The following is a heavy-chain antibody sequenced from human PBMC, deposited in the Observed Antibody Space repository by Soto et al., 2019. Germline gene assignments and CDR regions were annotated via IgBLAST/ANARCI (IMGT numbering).Heavy chain of an antibody. Sequence: QVQLQESGPGLVKPSQTLSLTCTVSGGSISSGGYYWSWIRQHPGKGLEWIGYIYYSGSTYYNPSLKSRVTISVDTSKNQFSLKLSSVTAADTAVYYCARGRGVQGYCSSTSCYYYYGMDVWGQGTTVTVSS. CDR3: ARGRGVQGYCSSTSCYYYYGMDV. D-gene: IGHD2-2*01. V-gene: IGHV4-31*03. J-gene: IGHJ6*02. CDR2: IYYSGST. CDR1: GGSISSGGYY.